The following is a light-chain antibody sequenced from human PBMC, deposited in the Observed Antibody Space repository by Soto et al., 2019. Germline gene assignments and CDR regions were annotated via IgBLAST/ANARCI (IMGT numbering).Light chain of an antibody. CDR1: SSNIGAGYD. V-gene: IGLV1-40*01. CDR2: GNS. J-gene: IGLJ2*01. CDR3: QSYDSSLSVV. Sequence: QSVLTQPPSVSGAPGQRVTISCTGSSSNIGAGYDVHWYQQLPGTAPKLLIYGNSNRPSGVPDRFSGSKSGTSASLAIPGLQAEDDAHYYCQSYDSSLSVVFGGGTQLTV.